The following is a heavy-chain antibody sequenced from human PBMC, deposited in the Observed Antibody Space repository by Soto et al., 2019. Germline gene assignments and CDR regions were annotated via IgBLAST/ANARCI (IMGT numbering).Heavy chain of an antibody. CDR3: AREQSYCVSDCPPY. Sequence: EVQLVQSGGGLAKPGGSLRLSCAASGFAFNSYTMTWVRQAPGKGLEWVSSISSSSTYIHTADSVKGRFTISRDNAKSSLFLQMNSLRAEDTAVYYCAREQSYCVSDCPPYWGQGTLVTVSS. CDR2: ISSSSTYI. J-gene: IGHJ4*02. D-gene: IGHD2-21*02. V-gene: IGHV3-21*01. CDR1: GFAFNSYT.